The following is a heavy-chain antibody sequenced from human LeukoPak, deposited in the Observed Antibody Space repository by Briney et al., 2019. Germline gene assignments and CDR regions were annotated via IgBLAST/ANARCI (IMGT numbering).Heavy chain of an antibody. CDR2: IDWDDDK. V-gene: IGHV2-5*02. CDR1: GFSLSSSGVG. J-gene: IGHJ4*02. CDR3: ARTPARGQWLVRLDY. Sequence: SGPTLVKPTQTLTLTCTFSGFSLSSSGVGVGWIRQPPGKALEWVALIDWDDDKRYSPSLKSRLAISKDTSKNQVVLIMSDMEPVDTGTYYCARTPARGQWLVRLDYWGQGTLVTVSS. D-gene: IGHD6-19*01.